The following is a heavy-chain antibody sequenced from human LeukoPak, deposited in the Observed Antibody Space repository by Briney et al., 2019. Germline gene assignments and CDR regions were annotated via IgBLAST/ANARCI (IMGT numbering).Heavy chain of an antibody. J-gene: IGHJ5*02. Sequence: GGSLRLSCSASGFIFSSSAMSWVRQAPGKGLEWVSVISGSGASTYYADSVKGRFTISRDNSKNTLYLRMNSLRAEDTAVYYCAKHREYSSDFYDPWGQGTLVTVSS. CDR1: GFIFSSSA. D-gene: IGHD5-18*01. V-gene: IGHV3-23*01. CDR2: ISGSGAST. CDR3: AKHREYSSDFYDP.